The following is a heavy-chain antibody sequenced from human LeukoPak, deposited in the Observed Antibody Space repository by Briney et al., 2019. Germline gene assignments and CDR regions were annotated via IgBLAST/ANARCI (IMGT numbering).Heavy chain of an antibody. D-gene: IGHD2-21*02. CDR1: GFTFSSHS. Sequence: GGSLRLSCAASGFTFSSHSMNWVRQAPGKGLEWVSSISSSSSYIYYADSVKGRFTISRDNAKNSLYLQMNSLRAEDTAVYYCAREICGGDCYLDYWGQGTLVTVSS. CDR2: ISSSSSYI. J-gene: IGHJ4*02. V-gene: IGHV3-21*01. CDR3: AREICGGDCYLDY.